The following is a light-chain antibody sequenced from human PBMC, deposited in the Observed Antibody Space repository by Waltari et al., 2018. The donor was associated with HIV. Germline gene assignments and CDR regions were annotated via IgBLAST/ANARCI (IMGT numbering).Light chain of an antibody. Sequence: QSVLTQPPSASGTPGQRVTISCSGTSSNIGSNTVSWYHQVPGTAPKVLIYSNDDRPSGVPDRFSCSKSGTSASLAISGLQSEDEADYCCATWDDSLNGWVFGGGTKVTVL. V-gene: IGLV1-44*01. CDR1: SSNIGSNT. J-gene: IGLJ3*02. CDR3: ATWDDSLNGWV. CDR2: SND.